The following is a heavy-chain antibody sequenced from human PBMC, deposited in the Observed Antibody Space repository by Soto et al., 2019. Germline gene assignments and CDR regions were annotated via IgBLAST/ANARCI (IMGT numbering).Heavy chain of an antibody. CDR3: AKDLIVAAAARGDNWFDP. CDR1: GFTFSSYA. J-gene: IGHJ5*02. D-gene: IGHD6-13*01. CDR2: ISGSGGRT. V-gene: IGHV3-23*01. Sequence: GGSLRLSCAASGFTFSSYAMSWVRQAPGKGLEWVSTISGSGGRTFYADSVKGRFTISRDNSKNTLYLQMNSLRAEDTAVYYCAKDLIVAAAARGDNWFDPWGQGTLVTVSS.